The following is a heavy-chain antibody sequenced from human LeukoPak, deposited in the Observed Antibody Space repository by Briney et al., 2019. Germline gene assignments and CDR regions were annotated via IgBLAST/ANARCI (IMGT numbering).Heavy chain of an antibody. CDR3: ARVAAAGTTIDY. Sequence: PGGSLRLSCAASGFTLSRDSMNWVRQAPGKGLEWISYISHDSGIRFYADSVRGRFTISRDNAKNSLYLQMHSLRAEDTAVYYCARVAAAGTTIDYWGQGTLVTVSS. CDR2: ISHDSGIR. CDR1: GFTLSRDS. V-gene: IGHV3-48*01. J-gene: IGHJ4*02. D-gene: IGHD6-13*01.